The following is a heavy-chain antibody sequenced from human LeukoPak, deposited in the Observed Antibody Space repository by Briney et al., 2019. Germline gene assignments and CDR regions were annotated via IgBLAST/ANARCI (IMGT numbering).Heavy chain of an antibody. CDR1: GDSIRGSY. CDR2: IYASGST. D-gene: IGHD2-2*01. Sequence: SETLSLTCTVSGDSIRGSYWSWIRQPARKALEWIGHIYASGSTNYNPSLKSRVTMSVGTSKNQFSLRLRSVTAADTALYYCATSTSFYTGYFDYWGQGALITVSS. V-gene: IGHV4-4*07. CDR3: ATSTSFYTGYFDY. J-gene: IGHJ4*02.